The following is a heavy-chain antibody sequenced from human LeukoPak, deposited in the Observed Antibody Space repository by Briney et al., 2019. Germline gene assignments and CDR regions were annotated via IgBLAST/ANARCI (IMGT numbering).Heavy chain of an antibody. V-gene: IGHV4-34*01. J-gene: IGHJ6*03. Sequence: SETLSLTCAVYGGSFSGYYWSWIRQPPGKGLEWIGEINHSGSTNYNPSLKSRVTISVDTSKNQFSLKLSSVTAADTAVYYCARGRGSGSYYYYYYMDVWGQGTTVTVSS. CDR3: ARGRGSGSYYYYYYMDV. CDR2: INHSGST. CDR1: GGSFSGYY. D-gene: IGHD3-10*01.